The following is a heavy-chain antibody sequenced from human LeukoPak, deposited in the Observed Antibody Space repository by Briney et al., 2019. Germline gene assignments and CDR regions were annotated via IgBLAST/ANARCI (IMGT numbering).Heavy chain of an antibody. Sequence: SETLSLTCTVSGCSISSGYYWGWIRQPPGKGLEWIGSIYHSGSTNYNPSLKSRVTISVDTSKNQFSLKLSSVTAADTAVYYCARDRFPDFWSGYYAQRSYYYYMDVWGKGTTVTLSS. J-gene: IGHJ6*03. CDR1: GCSISSGYY. CDR3: ARDRFPDFWSGYYAQRSYYYYMDV. V-gene: IGHV4-38-2*02. CDR2: IYHSGST. D-gene: IGHD3-3*01.